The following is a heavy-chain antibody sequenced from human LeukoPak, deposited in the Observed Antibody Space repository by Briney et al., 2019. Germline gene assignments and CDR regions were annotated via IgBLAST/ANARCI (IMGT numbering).Heavy chain of an antibody. D-gene: IGHD4-23*01. V-gene: IGHV4-59*12. CDR3: ARYGGDSDWYYDL. J-gene: IGHJ2*01. CDR1: GGSISNYY. CDR2: IFYRGSI. Sequence: PSETLSLTCTVSGGSISNYYWSWIRQPPGKGLEWIGYIFYRGSIDYSPSLQSRVTISVDTSKNHLSLRLTSVIAADTAVYFCARYGGDSDWYYDLWGRGTLVTVSS.